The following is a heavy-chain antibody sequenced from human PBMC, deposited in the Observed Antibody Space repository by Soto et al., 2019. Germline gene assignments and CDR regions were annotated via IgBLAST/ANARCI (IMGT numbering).Heavy chain of an antibody. V-gene: IGHV4-34*01. CDR1: GGSFSGYY. CDR3: ARVTRNWNYLGGFDY. D-gene: IGHD1-7*01. Sequence: SETLSLTCAVYGGSFSGYYWIWIRQPPGKGLEWIGEINHSGSTDYNPSLKSRITISVDTSKNQSSLNLSSVTAADTAVYYCARVTRNWNYLGGFDYWSQGSLVTGSS. CDR2: INHSGST. J-gene: IGHJ4*02.